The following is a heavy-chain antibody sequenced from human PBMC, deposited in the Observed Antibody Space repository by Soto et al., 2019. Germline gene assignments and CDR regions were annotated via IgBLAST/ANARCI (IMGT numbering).Heavy chain of an antibody. D-gene: IGHD3-3*01. CDR2: ISFVRSNK. Sequence: QVQLVESGGGVVQPGRSLRLSCAASGFTFSSYGMHWVRQAPGKGLEWVAVISFVRSNKYYADSVKGRFTISRDNSKNTLYLQMNSLRAEDTAVYYCAKDLRFLEWLPPKGAFDYWGQGTLVTVSS. CDR1: GFTFSSYG. J-gene: IGHJ4*02. V-gene: IGHV3-30*18. CDR3: AKDLRFLEWLPPKGAFDY.